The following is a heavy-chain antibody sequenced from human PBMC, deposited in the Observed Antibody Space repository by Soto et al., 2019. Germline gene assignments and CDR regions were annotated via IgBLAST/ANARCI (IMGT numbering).Heavy chain of an antibody. CDR1: GGTFSSYA. D-gene: IGHD1-26*01. CDR3: ARTRHPGYSIDD. CDR2: IIPIFGTA. Sequence: SVKVSCKASGGTFSSYAISWVRQAPGQGLEWMGGIIPIFGTANYAQKFQGRVTITADESTSTAYMELSSLRSEDTAVYYCARTRHPGYSIDDWGQGTLVTVSS. J-gene: IGHJ4*02. V-gene: IGHV1-69*13.